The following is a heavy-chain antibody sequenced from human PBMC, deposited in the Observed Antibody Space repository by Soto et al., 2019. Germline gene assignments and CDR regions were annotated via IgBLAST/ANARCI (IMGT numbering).Heavy chain of an antibody. D-gene: IGHD3-10*01. Sequence: QVQLVQSGAEVKKPGSSVKVSCKASGGTFSSYTISWVRQAPGQGLEWMGRIIPILGIANYAQKFQGRVTITADKSTSTAYMELSSLRSEDTAVYYCARGVVRGVMVDFAFDIWGQGTMVTVSS. CDR2: IIPILGIA. V-gene: IGHV1-69*02. CDR3: ARGVVRGVMVDFAFDI. CDR1: GGTFSSYT. J-gene: IGHJ3*02.